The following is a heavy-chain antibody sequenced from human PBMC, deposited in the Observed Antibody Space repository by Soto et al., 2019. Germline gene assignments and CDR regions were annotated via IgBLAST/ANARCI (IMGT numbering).Heavy chain of an antibody. V-gene: IGHV1-18*01. CDR1: GYTFTSYG. CDR3: ARDRRYDFWSGSPNAFDI. CDR2: ISAYNGNT. D-gene: IGHD3-3*01. Sequence: QVPLVQSGAEVKKPGASVKVSCKASGYTFTSYGISWVRQAPGQGLEWMGWISAYNGNTNYAQKLQGRVTMTTDTSTSTAYMELRSLRSDDTAVYYCARDRRYDFWSGSPNAFDIWAKGQWSPSLQ. J-gene: IGHJ3*02.